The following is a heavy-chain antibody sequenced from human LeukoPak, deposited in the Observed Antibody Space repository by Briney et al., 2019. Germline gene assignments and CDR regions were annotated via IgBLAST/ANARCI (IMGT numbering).Heavy chain of an antibody. V-gene: IGHV3-23*01. D-gene: IGHD6-19*01. J-gene: IGHJ4*02. CDR2: LSGSGGNT. CDR3: ARGDYYSSGVGEYFDY. Sequence: GGSLRLSCSASGFTFSTYAMSWVRQAPGKGLEWVSALSGSGGNTYYADSVKGRFTISRDNSKNTLYLQMNSLRAEDTAVYYCARGDYYSSGVGEYFDYWGQGTLVTVSS. CDR1: GFTFSTYA.